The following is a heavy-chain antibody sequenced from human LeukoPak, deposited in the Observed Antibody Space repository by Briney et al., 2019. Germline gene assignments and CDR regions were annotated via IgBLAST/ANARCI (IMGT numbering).Heavy chain of an antibody. CDR3: ARGRREDY. CDR2: INHSGST. D-gene: IGHD1-26*01. J-gene: IGHJ4*02. V-gene: IGHV4-34*01. Sequence: SETLSLTCAVYGGSFSGYYWSWIRQPPGKGLEWIGEINHSGSTNYNPSLKCRVTISVDTSKNQFSLKLSSVTAADTAVYYCARGRREDYWGQGTLVTVSS. CDR1: GGSFSGYY.